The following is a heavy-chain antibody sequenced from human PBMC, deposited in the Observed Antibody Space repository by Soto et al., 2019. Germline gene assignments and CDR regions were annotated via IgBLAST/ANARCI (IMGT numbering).Heavy chain of an antibody. CDR3: ATQSLAASVVIIWVFDY. V-gene: IGHV3-15*01. D-gene: IGHD3-3*01. CDR1: GFNWKNAW. J-gene: IGHJ4*02. CDR2: VKGKIDGGTT. Sequence: EVQLVESGGGLVKTGGSLRLSCAASGFNWKNAWMTWVRQAPGKGPEWVGRVKGKIDGGTTDYAAPVQGRFTISRDDSKNTLYLQMNSLKTEHTAVYYCATQSLAASVVIIWVFDYRGQGILVTVSS.